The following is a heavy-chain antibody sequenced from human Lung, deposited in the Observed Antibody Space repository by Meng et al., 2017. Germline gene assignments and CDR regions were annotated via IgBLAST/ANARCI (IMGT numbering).Heavy chain of an antibody. CDR3: GRDQGRELINH. CDR2: VYHRGDT. D-gene: IGHD1-7*01. J-gene: IGHJ4*02. Sequence: QVQLQESGSGLVKPSGTLSLTCTVSGDSSSSDSWWSWVRQPPGKGVEWIGEVYHRGDTNYNPSLKSRIDISVDKSKNQFYLSLFSVTAADTAVYYCGRDQGRELINHWGQGTLVTVSS. V-gene: IGHV4-4*02. CDR1: GDSSSSDSW.